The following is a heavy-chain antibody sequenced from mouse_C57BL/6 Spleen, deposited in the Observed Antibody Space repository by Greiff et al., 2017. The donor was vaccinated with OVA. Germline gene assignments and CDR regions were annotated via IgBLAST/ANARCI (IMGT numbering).Heavy chain of an antibody. CDR3: ARGYYYGSSYPAWFAY. J-gene: IGHJ3*01. Sequence: VQLQQSGAELVKPGASVKLSCKASGYTFTSYWMQWVKQRPGQGLEWIGEIDPSDSYTNYNQKFKGKATLTVDTSSSTAYMQLSSLTSEDSAVYYCARGYYYGSSYPAWFAYWGQGTLVTVSA. D-gene: IGHD1-1*01. CDR2: IDPSDSYT. CDR1: GYTFTSYW. V-gene: IGHV1-50*01.